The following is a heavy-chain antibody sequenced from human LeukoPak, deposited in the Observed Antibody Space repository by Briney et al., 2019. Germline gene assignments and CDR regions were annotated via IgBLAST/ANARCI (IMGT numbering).Heavy chain of an antibody. J-gene: IGHJ3*02. D-gene: IGHD3-10*01. V-gene: IGHV3-66*01. CDR1: GFTVSSNY. CDR3: ASLSNYGSGSYYKNDAFDI. CDR2: IYSGGST. Sequence: GGSLRLSCAASGFTVSSNYMSWVRQAPGKGLEWVSVIYSGGSTYYADSVKGRFTISRDNSKNTLYLQMNGLRAEDTAVYYCASLSNYGSGSYYKNDAFDIWGQGTMVTVSS.